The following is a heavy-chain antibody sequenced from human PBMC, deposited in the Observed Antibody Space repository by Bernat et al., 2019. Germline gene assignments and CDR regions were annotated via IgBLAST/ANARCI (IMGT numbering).Heavy chain of an antibody. CDR2: INPSGGST. Sequence: QVQLVQSGAEVKKPGASVKVSCKASGYTFTSYYMHWVRQAPGQGLEWMGIINPSGGSTSYAQKFQGRVTMTRDTSTSTVYMELSSLRSEDTAVYYCARGPLRFLEWPRPYYMDVWGKGTTVTVSS. CDR3: ARGPLRFLEWPRPYYMDV. V-gene: IGHV1-46*01. D-gene: IGHD3-3*01. CDR1: GYTFTSYY. J-gene: IGHJ6*03.